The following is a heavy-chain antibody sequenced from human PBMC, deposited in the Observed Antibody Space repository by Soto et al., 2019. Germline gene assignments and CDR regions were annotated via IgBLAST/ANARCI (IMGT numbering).Heavy chain of an antibody. CDR1: GGSISSGDYY. Sequence: SETLSLTCTVSGGSISSGDYYWSWIRQPPGKGLEWIGDIYYSGSTYYNPSLKSRVTISVDTSKNQFSLQLSSVTAADTAVYYCARGLICSGGSCSDFDYWGQGTLVTVSS. V-gene: IGHV4-30-4*01. D-gene: IGHD2-15*01. CDR3: ARGLICSGGSCSDFDY. CDR2: IYYSGST. J-gene: IGHJ4*02.